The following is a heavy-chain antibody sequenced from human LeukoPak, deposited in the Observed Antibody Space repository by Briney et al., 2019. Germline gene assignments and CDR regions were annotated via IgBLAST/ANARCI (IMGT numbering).Heavy chain of an antibody. V-gene: IGHV3-49*04. D-gene: IGHD5-24*01. CDR1: GFTFGDYA. CDR3: SRGFMGMATIIDY. CDR2: IRGKAYGGTT. Sequence: QPGRSLRLSCTTSGFTFGDYAMSWVRQAPGKGLEWLGFIRGKAYGGTTEYAASVKGRFTISRDESKSIADLQMNRLQAEDTGVYYCSRGFMGMATIIDYWGQGTLVTVSS. J-gene: IGHJ4*02.